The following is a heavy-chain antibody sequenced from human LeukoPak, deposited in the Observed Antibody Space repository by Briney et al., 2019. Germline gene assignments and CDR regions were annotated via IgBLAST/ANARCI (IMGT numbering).Heavy chain of an antibody. CDR3: ATHTYFDY. V-gene: IGHV3-23*01. J-gene: IGHJ4*02. CDR1: GFTINRNA. Sequence: GGSLRLSCTASGFTINRNAMNWVRQAPGKGLEWVSIISGSGGSTYYADSVKGRFTISRDNSKNTLYLQMNSLRVEDTAVYYCATHTYFDYWGLGTLVTVSS. CDR2: ISGSGGST.